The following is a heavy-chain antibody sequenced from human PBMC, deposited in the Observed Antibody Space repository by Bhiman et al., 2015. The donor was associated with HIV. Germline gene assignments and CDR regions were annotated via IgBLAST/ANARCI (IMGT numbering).Heavy chain of an antibody. CDR3: TTDFYGXQLVNFDY. D-gene: IGHD2/OR15-2a*01. J-gene: IGHJ4*02. CDR1: GFPFSNAW. V-gene: IGHV3-15*01. CDR2: IKSKTDGGTR. Sequence: EVQLLESGGGLVQPGGSLRLSCAASGFPFSNAWMSWVRQAPGKGLEWVGRIKSKTDGGTRDYAAPVKGRFIISRDDSKNTLYLQMNSLKTEDTAVYYCTTDFYGXQLVNFDYWGQGTLVTVSS.